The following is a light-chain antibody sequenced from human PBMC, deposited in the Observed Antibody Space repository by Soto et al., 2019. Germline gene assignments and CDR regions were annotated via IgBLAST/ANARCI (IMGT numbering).Light chain of an antibody. CDR3: QKYNSAPPT. J-gene: IGKJ2*01. V-gene: IGKV1-27*01. CDR1: QGISNY. CDR2: AAS. Sequence: DIEMTQSPSSLSASVGDRVTITCRASQGISNYLAWYQQKPGKVPKLLIYAASTLQSGVPSRFSSSGSGTDFTLTISSLQPEDVATYYWQKYNSAPPTFGQGTKLEIK.